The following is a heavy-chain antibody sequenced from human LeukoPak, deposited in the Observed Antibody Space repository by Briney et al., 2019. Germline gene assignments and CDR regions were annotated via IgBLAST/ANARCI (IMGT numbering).Heavy chain of an antibody. CDR1: VGTLSSYA. Sequence: SVKVSCKASVGTLSSYAISWVRQAPGQGREWMGRIIPIFGTAHYAQKFQGRATNTTDEPTTTASVGLSSLRSEDPAVYYCARYEGPWRQGTLLSVSS. V-gene: IGHV1-69*05. J-gene: IGHJ5*02. CDR2: IIPIFGTA. D-gene: IGHD3-3*01. CDR3: ARYEGP.